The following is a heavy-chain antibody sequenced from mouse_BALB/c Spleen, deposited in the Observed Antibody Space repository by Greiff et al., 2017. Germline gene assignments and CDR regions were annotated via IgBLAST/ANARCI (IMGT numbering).Heavy chain of an antibody. D-gene: IGHD2-4*01. J-gene: IGHJ4*01. Sequence: EVKLQQSGAELVRPGALVKLSCKASGFNIKDYYMHWVKQRPEQGLEWIGWIDPENGNTIYDPKFQGKASITADTSSNTAYLQLSSLTSEDTAVYYCASMITTSYAMDYWGQGTSVTVSS. CDR3: ASMITTSYAMDY. V-gene: IGHV14-1*02. CDR2: IDPENGNT. CDR1: GFNIKDYY.